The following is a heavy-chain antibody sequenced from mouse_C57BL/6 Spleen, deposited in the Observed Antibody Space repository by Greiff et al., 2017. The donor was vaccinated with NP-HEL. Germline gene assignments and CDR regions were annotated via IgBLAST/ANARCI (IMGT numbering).Heavy chain of an antibody. D-gene: IGHD4-1*01. CDR2: SYPGDGDT. Sequence: QVQLKPSGAELVKPGASVKISCKASGYAFRSYWMHWVKQRPGQGLEWIGQSYPGDGDTNYNGKFKGKATLTADKSSSTAYMQLSSLTSADSEVYVFQRGITGTRYFDYWGEGTTLTVSS. V-gene: IGHV1-80*01. CDR1: GYAFRSYW. CDR3: QRGITGTRYFDY. J-gene: IGHJ2*01.